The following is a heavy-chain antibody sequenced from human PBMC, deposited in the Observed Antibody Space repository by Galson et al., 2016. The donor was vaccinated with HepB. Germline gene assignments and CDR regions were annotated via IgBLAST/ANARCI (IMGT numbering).Heavy chain of an antibody. D-gene: IGHD6-19*01. CDR3: ARGSSWHKFFDY. J-gene: IGHJ4*02. CDR1: DGSINNYY. CDR2: IHYTGST. V-gene: IGHV4-59*01. Sequence: SETLSLTCTVSDGSINNYYWNWVRRPPGKGLEWIGYIHYTGSTNYNPSLKDRVSISQDTSRNQFSLNLRSLTAADTALYYCARGSSWHKFFDYWGRGILVTVSS.